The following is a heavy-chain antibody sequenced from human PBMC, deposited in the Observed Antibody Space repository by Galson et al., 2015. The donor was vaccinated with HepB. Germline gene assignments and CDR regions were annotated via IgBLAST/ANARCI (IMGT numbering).Heavy chain of an antibody. V-gene: IGHV3-23*01. D-gene: IGHD2-2*02. J-gene: IGHJ4*02. CDR3: AKRAGGVPAAIPGQSDY. Sequence: SLRLSCAASGFSFSSYVMNWVRQAPGKGLEWVSTISGSGGSTYYADSVKGRFTISRDNSKNTLYLQMNSLRAEDTAVYYCAKRAGGVPAAIPGQSDYWGQGTLVTVSS. CDR2: ISGSGGST. CDR1: GFSFSSYV.